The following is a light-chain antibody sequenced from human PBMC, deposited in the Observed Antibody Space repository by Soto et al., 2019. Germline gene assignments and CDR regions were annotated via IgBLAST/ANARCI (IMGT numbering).Light chain of an antibody. Sequence: QSVLTQPPSASGSPGQSVAISCTGTSSDVGGYNYVSWYQLHPGKAPKLMIYEVNLRPSGVPDRFSGSKSGNTASLTVSGLQAEDEADYYSSSYAGNNNYVFGTGTKVTVL. CDR1: SSDVGGYNY. J-gene: IGLJ1*01. CDR2: EVN. V-gene: IGLV2-8*01. CDR3: SSYAGNNNYV.